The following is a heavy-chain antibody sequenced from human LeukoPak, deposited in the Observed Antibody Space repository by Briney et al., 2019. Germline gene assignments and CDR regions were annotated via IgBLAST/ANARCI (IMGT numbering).Heavy chain of an antibody. Sequence: PSQTLSLTYTVSGGSISSGGYYWSWIRQPPGKGLEWIGEINHSGSTNYNPSLKSRVTISVDTSKNQFSLKLSSVTAADTAVYYCARVHIVVVTDEIEYYFDYWGQGTLVTVSS. CDR2: INHSGST. CDR3: ARVHIVVVTDEIEYYFDY. J-gene: IGHJ4*02. V-gene: IGHV4-30-2*01. CDR1: GGSISSGGYY. D-gene: IGHD2-21*02.